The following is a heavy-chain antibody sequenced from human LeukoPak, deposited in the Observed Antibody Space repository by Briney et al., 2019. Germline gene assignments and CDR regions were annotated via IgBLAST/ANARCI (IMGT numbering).Heavy chain of an antibody. J-gene: IGHJ4*02. D-gene: IGHD3-22*01. V-gene: IGHV3-7*01. CDR1: GFTFSSYW. Sequence: GGSLRLSCAASGFTFSSYWMNWVRQAPGKGLEWVANIKEDGSEKYYEDSVRGRFTISRDNAKNSLYLQMNSLRAEDTAVYYCASGFYDSTNLDYWGQGTLVTVSS. CDR2: IKEDGSEK. CDR3: ASGFYDSTNLDY.